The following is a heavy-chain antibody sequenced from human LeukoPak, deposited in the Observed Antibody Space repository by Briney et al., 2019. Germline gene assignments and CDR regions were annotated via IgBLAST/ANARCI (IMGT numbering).Heavy chain of an antibody. Sequence: ASVTVSCKASGYTFTGYYIYWLRRPPGQGLEWIGWINPNTAGTKYAQKFQGRVTMAMDMSINTAYMELSRLRSDDTAVYYCARGHLGYCTNGVCEHWFDRWGQGTLVTVSS. CDR2: INPNTAGT. V-gene: IGHV1-2*02. CDR1: GYTFTGYY. J-gene: IGHJ5*02. CDR3: ARGHLGYCTNGVCEHWFDR. D-gene: IGHD2-8*01.